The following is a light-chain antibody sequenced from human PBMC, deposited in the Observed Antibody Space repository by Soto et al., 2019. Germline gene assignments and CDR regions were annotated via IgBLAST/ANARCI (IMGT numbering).Light chain of an antibody. Sequence: QSVLTQPASVSGSPGQSITISCTGTSSDVGSYNLVSWYQQHPGKAPKVMIYEGSKRPSGVSNRFSGSKSGNTASLTISGLQAEDEADYYCCSYAGSLSHVVFGGGTKLTVL. J-gene: IGLJ2*01. CDR1: SSDVGSYNL. CDR3: CSYAGSLSHVV. CDR2: EGS. V-gene: IGLV2-23*01.